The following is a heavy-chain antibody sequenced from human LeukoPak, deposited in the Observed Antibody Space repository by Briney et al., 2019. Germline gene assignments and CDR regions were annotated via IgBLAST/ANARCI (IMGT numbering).Heavy chain of an antibody. V-gene: IGHV1-18*01. CDR3: ARDRIVGPAEDY. D-gene: IGHD1-26*01. CDR1: GYTFTSYG. CDR2: ISAYNGNT. J-gene: IGHJ4*02. Sequence: ASVKVSCKASGYTFTSYGISWVRQAPGQGLEWMGWISAYNGNTKYAQKVQGRVTMTTDTSTTTAYMELRSLRSDDTAVYYCARDRIVGPAEDYWGQGTLVTASS.